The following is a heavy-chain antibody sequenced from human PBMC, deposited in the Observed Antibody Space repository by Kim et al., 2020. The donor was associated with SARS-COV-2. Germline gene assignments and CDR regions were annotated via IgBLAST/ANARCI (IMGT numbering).Heavy chain of an antibody. J-gene: IGHJ6*02. V-gene: IGHV7-4-1*02. D-gene: IGHD4-17*01. CDR2: INTNTGNP. CDR3: AREGQDYDGPFHYYYYAMDV. Sequence: ASVKVSCKASGYTFTSYAMNWVRQAPGQGLEWMGWINTNTGNPTYAQGFTGRFVFSLDTSVSTAYLQISSLKAEDTAVYYCAREGQDYDGPFHYYYYAMDVWGQGTTVTVSS. CDR1: GYTFTSYA.